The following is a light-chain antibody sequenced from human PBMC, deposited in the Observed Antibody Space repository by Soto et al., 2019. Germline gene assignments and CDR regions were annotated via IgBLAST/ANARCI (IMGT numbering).Light chain of an antibody. CDR3: QQYYSYPYT. J-gene: IGKJ2*01. V-gene: IGKV1-5*01. CDR2: DAS. CDR1: QIIGSS. Sequence: DIQMTQSPSTLSASVGDRVTITSRASQIIGSSLAWYQQKPGKAPKLLIYDASTLRSGVPSRFSGSESGTEFTLTISSLQPDDSATYYCQQYYSYPYTFGQGTKLEIK.